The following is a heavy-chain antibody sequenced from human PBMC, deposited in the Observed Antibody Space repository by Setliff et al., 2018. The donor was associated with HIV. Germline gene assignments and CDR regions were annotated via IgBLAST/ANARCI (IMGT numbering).Heavy chain of an antibody. D-gene: IGHD3-10*01. J-gene: IGHJ4*02. CDR1: GGSISSGDYY. CDR3: ARAPFYYGSGSYQTFDY. Sequence: SETLSLTCTVSGGSISSGDYYWSWIRQHPRKGLEWIGYIYYTGSTYYNPSLKSRVTISVDTSKNQFSLKLSSVTAADTAVYYCARAPFYYGSGSYQTFDYWGQGTLV. V-gene: IGHV4-31*03. CDR2: IYYTGST.